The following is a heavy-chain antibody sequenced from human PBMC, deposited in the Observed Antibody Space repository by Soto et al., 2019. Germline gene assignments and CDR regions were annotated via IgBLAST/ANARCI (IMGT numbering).Heavy chain of an antibody. CDR1: GFTFSSYA. V-gene: IGHV3-23*01. CDR3: AKVGYGHYYYYGMDV. J-gene: IGHJ6*02. CDR2: ISGSGGST. D-gene: IGHD5-12*01. Sequence: GGSLRLSCAASGFTFSSYAMSWVRQAPGKGLEWVSAISGSGGSTYYADSVKGRFTISRDKSKNTLYLKMNSLRDEDTAVCYCAKVGYGHYYYYGMDVWGQGTTVTVSS.